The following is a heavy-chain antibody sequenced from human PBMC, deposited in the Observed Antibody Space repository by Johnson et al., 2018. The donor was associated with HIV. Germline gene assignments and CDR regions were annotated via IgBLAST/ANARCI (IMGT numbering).Heavy chain of an antibody. V-gene: IGHV3-66*01. CDR1: GFIVSSNY. J-gene: IGHJ3*01. CDR2: LYSGGST. D-gene: IGHD6-13*01. Sequence: VQLVESGGGVVQPGRSLRLSCAASGFIVSSNYMSWVRQAPGKGLEWVSVLYSGGSTYYADSVKGRFTISRDNSKNTLYLQMNSLRAEDTAVYYCSRPWGASSSPDSFDLWGQGTMVTVSS. CDR3: SRPWGASSSPDSFDL.